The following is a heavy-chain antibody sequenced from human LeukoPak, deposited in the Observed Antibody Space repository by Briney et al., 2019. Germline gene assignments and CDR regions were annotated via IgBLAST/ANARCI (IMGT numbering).Heavy chain of an antibody. CDR1: GFTFSTYA. CDR3: AKDLLFPTFGSDS. D-gene: IGHD2-21*02. CDR2: ISHAGGSA. Sequence: GGSLRLSCAASGFTFSTYAMSWVPQAPGKGLKWVSAISHAGGSAYYADSVKGRFTVARDNSKNTLYLQMNSLRAEDTALYYCAKDLLFPTFGSDSWGQGTLVTVSS. V-gene: IGHV3-23*01. J-gene: IGHJ4*02.